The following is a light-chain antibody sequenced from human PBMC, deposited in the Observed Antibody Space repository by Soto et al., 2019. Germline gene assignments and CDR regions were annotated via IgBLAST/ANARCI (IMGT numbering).Light chain of an antibody. CDR1: QSLSSN. J-gene: IGKJ4*01. CDR2: DTS. Sequence: EIVLTQSPATLSASPGERATLSCRASQSLSSNLAWYQQRPGQAPKLLIYDTSTRASDVPARFSGSGSGTKYTITIASLQSEDVVVYYCQQYNSWPPLTFGGGTKVEIK. CDR3: QQYNSWPPLT. V-gene: IGKV3-15*01.